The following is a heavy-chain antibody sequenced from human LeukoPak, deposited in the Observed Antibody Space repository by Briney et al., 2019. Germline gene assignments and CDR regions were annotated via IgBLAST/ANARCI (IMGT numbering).Heavy chain of an antibody. CDR2: IWYDGSNK. J-gene: IGHJ2*01. V-gene: IGHV3-33*01. D-gene: IGHD3-22*01. CDR1: GFTFSSYG. Sequence: GGSLRLSCAASGFTFSSYGMVWVRQAPGKGLEWVAIIWYDGSNKYHADSVKGRFTTSKDNSKNTLYLQMNSLGAEDTAVYYCARVQGVQGPNDNNWYFDLWGRGPLVPVPS. CDR3: ARVQGVQGPNDNNWYFDL.